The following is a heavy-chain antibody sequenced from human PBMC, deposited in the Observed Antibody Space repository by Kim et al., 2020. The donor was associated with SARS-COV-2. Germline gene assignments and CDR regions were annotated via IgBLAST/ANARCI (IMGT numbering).Heavy chain of an antibody. V-gene: IGHV4-59*01. J-gene: IGHJ4*02. Sequence: SPKSRVTLSVDTSKNQVSLKLSSVTAADTAVYYCASFDYDSSGYGYYFDYWGQGTLVTVSS. D-gene: IGHD3-22*01. CDR3: ASFDYDSSGYGYYFDY.